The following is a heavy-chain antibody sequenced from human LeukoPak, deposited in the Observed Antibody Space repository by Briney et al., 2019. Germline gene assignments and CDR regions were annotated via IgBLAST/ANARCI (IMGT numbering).Heavy chain of an antibody. CDR1: GFIFSNYW. D-gene: IGHD3-3*02. CDR3: VRTSRSISSDY. CDR2: IKQDGSVK. V-gene: IGHV3-7*01. J-gene: IGHJ4*02. Sequence: GGSLRLFCEASGFIFSNYWMSWVRQAPGKGLEWVANIKQDGSVKNYVDSMEGRFIISRDNAKNLLYLQMNSLGAEDTAVYYCVRTSRSISSDYWGQGTQVTVSS.